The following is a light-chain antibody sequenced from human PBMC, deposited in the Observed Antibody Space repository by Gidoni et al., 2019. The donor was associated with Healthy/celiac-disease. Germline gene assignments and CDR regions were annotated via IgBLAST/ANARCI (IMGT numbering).Light chain of an antibody. CDR1: QSVSSY. V-gene: IGKV3-11*01. CDR3: QQRSNWPLLT. J-gene: IGKJ4*01. Sequence: EIVLTPSPATLSVSPGERATLSCRASQSVSSYLAWYQQKPGQAPRLLIYDASNRATGIPARFSGSGSGTDFTLTISSLEPEDFAVYYCQQRSNWPLLTFGGGTKVEIK. CDR2: DAS.